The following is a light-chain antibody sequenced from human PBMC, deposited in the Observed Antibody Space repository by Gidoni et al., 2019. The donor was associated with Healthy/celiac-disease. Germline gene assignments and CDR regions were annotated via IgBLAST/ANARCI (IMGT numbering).Light chain of an antibody. J-gene: IGKJ2*01. V-gene: IGKV4-1*01. CDR2: WAS. CDR3: QQYYSTPPMYT. Sequence: DIVMTQSPDSLAVSLGERATINCKSSQSVLYSSNNKNYLAWYQQKPGQPPKLLIYWASTRESGVPDRCSGSGSGTDFTLTISSLQAEDVAVYYCQQYYSTPPMYTFGQXTKLEIK. CDR1: QSVLYSSNNKNY.